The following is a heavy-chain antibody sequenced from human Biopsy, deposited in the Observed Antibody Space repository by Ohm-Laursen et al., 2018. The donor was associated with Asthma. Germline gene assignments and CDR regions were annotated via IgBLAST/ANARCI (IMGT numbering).Heavy chain of an antibody. J-gene: IGHJ1*01. Sequence: SDTLSLTCTVSGDSISSYHWSWIRQPPGKGLEWIGYVFYGGATNYNPSLKSRVTISVDTSKNQFFLRLSSVTAADTAVYYCARGVVYGGDSYAEYFQHWGRGTLVTVSS. CDR2: VFYGGAT. CDR3: ARGVVYGGDSYAEYFQH. D-gene: IGHD4-23*01. CDR1: GDSISSYH. V-gene: IGHV4-59*07.